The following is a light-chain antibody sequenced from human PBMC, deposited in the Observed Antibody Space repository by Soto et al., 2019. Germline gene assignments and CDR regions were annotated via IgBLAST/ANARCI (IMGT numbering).Light chain of an antibody. V-gene: IGKV3-15*01. J-gene: IGKJ5*01. CDR1: QSVSSS. Sequence: VMTQSPATLSVSPGERATLSCRASQSVSSSVAWYQQKPGQAPRLLIYDASTRATGFPARFSGSGSGTEFTLTISSLQSEDFAVYCCQQYSNWPPITFGQGTRLEIK. CDR2: DAS. CDR3: QQYSNWPPIT.